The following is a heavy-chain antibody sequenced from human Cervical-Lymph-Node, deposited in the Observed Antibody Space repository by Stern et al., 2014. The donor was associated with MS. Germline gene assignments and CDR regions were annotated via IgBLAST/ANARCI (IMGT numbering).Heavy chain of an antibody. Sequence: ESGPTLVKPTQTLMLTCTFSGFSLSSRGVAVGRIRQPPGKALEWLALIYWNDDKRYSPFLKNRLTVTKDTSKNQVALTMTNMDPVDTATYYCAHRTSDKEFDYWGQGTLVTVSS. D-gene: IGHD3-10*01. V-gene: IGHV2-5*01. CDR1: GFSLSSRGVA. J-gene: IGHJ4*02. CDR2: IYWNDDK. CDR3: AHRTSDKEFDY.